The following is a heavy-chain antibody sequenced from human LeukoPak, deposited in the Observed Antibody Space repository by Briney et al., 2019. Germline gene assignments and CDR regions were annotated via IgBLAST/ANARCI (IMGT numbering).Heavy chain of an antibody. J-gene: IGHJ4*02. D-gene: IGHD2-15*01. CDR3: AKGVGYCSGGSCQQFDY. CDR1: GDSISYFY. V-gene: IGHV4-4*07. CDR2: VSSSGSI. Sequence: MASETLSLTCSVSGDSISYFYWSWIRQAAGKGLEWIGRVSSSGSIDYNASLKSRVTMSVDTSKNQLSLKVISVTAADTAVYYCAKGVGYCSGGSCQQFDYWGQGTLVTVSS.